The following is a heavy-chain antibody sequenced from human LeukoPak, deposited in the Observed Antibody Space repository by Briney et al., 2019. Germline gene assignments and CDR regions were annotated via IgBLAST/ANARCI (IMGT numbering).Heavy chain of an antibody. CDR1: GGSISSYY. V-gene: IGHV4-59*08. Sequence: PSETLSLTCTVSGGSISSYYGSWIRQPPGKGLEWIGYIYYSGSTNYTPSLKSQVTISVATSKTQFSLKLSSVTAADTAVYYCARHTLFDYWGQGALVTVSS. CDR2: IYYSGST. J-gene: IGHJ4*02. CDR3: ARHTLFDY.